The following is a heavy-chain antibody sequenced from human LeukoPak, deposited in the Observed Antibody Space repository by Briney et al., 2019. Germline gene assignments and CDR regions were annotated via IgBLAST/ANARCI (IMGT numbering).Heavy chain of an antibody. V-gene: IGHV4-39*01. D-gene: IGHD2-8*01. CDR1: GGSISSSSYY. CDR3: ARYESCGPAEFDY. CDR2: IYYSGST. Sequence: PSETLSLTCTVSGGSISSSSYYWGWIRQPPGKGLEWIGSIYYSGSTYYNPSLKSRVTISVDTSKNQFSLKLSSVTAADTAVYYCARYESCGPAEFDYWGQGTRVTVSS. J-gene: IGHJ4*02.